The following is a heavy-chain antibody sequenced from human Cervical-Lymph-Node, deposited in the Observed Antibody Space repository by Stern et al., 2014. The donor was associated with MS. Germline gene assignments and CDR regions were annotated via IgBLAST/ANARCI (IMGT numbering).Heavy chain of an antibody. V-gene: IGHV3-30-3*01. CDR1: GFTFSTYA. J-gene: IGHJ4*02. CDR2: VSYDGTQR. CDR3: ARGGRGVGLEY. D-gene: IGHD3-10*01. Sequence: VQLVESGGGVVQPGRSLSLSCVASGFTFSTYAMHWVRQAPGKGLEWFAFVSYDGTQRNSTDSVKARFTISRDNSKNALYLHMNSLRDEDTAVYFCARGGRGVGLEYWGQGALVTVSS.